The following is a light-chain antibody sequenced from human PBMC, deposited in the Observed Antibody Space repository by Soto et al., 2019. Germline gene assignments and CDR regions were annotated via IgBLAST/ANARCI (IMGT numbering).Light chain of an antibody. Sequence: DIPMTQSPSTLSASVGDRVTITCRASQSISSWLAWYQQKPGKAPKLLIYDASSLESGVPSRFSGSGSGTEFTLTISSLQPDDFATYYCQQYNSYPWTFGQGTKVKIK. J-gene: IGKJ1*01. CDR3: QQYNSYPWT. CDR2: DAS. V-gene: IGKV1-5*01. CDR1: QSISSW.